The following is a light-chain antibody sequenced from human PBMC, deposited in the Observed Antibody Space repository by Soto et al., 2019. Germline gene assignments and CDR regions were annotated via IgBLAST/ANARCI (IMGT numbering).Light chain of an antibody. CDR1: SSNIGNNA. Sequence: QSVLTQPPSVSEAPRQRVTISCSGSSSNIGNNAVNWYQQLPGKAPKLLIYYDDLLPSGVSDRFSGSKSGTSASLAISGLQSEDEADYYCAAWDDSLNGDVFGTGTKVPVL. CDR3: AAWDDSLNGDV. CDR2: YDD. V-gene: IGLV1-36*01. J-gene: IGLJ1*01.